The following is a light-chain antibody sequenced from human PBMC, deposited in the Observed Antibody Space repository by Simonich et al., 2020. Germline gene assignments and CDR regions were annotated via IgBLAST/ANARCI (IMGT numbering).Light chain of an antibody. CDR3: QQYNSYST. CDR1: QSISSW. Sequence: DIQMTQSPSTLSASVGDRVTITCRASQSISSWLAWYQQKPGKAPTLLIYKASSLESGVPSRFSGRGSGTEFTLTISSLQPDDFATYYCQQYNSYSTFGQGTKVEIK. CDR2: KAS. V-gene: IGKV1-5*03. J-gene: IGKJ1*01.